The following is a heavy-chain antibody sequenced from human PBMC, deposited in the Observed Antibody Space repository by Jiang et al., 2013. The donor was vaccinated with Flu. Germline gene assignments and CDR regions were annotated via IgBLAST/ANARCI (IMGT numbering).Heavy chain of an antibody. D-gene: IGHD5-24*01. J-gene: IGHJ6*02. Sequence: VQLVESGGGLVQPGKFLRLSCVASGFSFSSHGVHWVRQAPGKGLEWVAAISYDGTNKHYGDSVKGRFTISRDNSKNTVYLQMNSLRAEDTAVYYCAKDVGDGYFNRDLGYSYSGMDVVGPRATVTVSS. CDR1: GFSFSSHG. V-gene: IGHV3-30*18. CDR3: AKDVGDGYFNRDLGYSYSGMDV. CDR2: ISYDGTNK.